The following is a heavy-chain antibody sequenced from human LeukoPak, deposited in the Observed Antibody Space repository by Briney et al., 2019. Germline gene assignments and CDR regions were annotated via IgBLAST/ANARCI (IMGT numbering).Heavy chain of an antibody. V-gene: IGHV4-34*01. D-gene: IGHD3-22*01. Sequence: SETLSLTCAVYGGSFSGYYWSWIRQPPGKGLEWIGEINHSGSPNYNPSLKSRVTISVDTSKNQFSLKLSSVTAADTAVYYCASPLRGSGYYYVRDAFDIWGQGTMVTVSS. J-gene: IGHJ3*02. CDR1: GGSFSGYY. CDR2: INHSGSP. CDR3: ASPLRGSGYYYVRDAFDI.